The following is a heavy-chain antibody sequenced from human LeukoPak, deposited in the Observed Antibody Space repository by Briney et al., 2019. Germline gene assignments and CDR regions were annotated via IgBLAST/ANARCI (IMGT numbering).Heavy chain of an antibody. V-gene: IGHV3-21*01. Sequence: GGSLRLPCAASGFTFSSYSMNWVRQAPGKGLEWVSSISSSSSYIYYADSVKGRFTISRDNAKNSLYLQMNSLRAEDTAVYYCARNRRGDIVVVPAAKWFDPWGQATLVTVSS. CDR1: GFTFSSYS. CDR3: ARNRRGDIVVVPAAKWFDP. J-gene: IGHJ5*02. CDR2: ISSSSSYI. D-gene: IGHD2-2*01.